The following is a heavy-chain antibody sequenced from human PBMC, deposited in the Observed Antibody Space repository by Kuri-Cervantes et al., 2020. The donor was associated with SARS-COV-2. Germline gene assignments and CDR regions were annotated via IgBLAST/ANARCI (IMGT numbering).Heavy chain of an antibody. CDR3: ARVPRSSSQTY. V-gene: IGHV3-7*01. Sequence: GESLKISCAASGFTFSSYWMSWVRQAPGKGLEWVANIKQDGSEKYYVDSVKGRLTISRDNAKNSLYLQMNSLRAEDTAVYYCARVPRSSSQTYWGQGTLVTVSS. CDR1: GFTFSSYW. CDR2: IKQDGSEK. D-gene: IGHD6-6*01. J-gene: IGHJ4*02.